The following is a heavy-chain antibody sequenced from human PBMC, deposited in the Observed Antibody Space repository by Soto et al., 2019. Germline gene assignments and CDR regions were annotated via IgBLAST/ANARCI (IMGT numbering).Heavy chain of an antibody. CDR2: ISYDGGNK. V-gene: IGHV3-30*18. CDR3: AKAGLAIFGVVHY. CDR1: GFTFSSCG. J-gene: IGHJ4*02. Sequence: QVQLVESGGGVVQPGRSLRLSCAASGFTFSSCGMHWVRQTPGKGLEWVAVISYDGGNKYYADSVKGRFTISRDNSKNTLYLQMNSLRAEDTAVYYCAKAGLAIFGVVHYWGQGTLVTVSS. D-gene: IGHD3-3*01.